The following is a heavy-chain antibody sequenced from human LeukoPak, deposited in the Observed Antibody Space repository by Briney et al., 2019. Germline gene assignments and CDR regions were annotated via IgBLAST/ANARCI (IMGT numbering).Heavy chain of an antibody. CDR3: ARALMRWGYCSGGSCSNYYYYMDV. J-gene: IGHJ6*03. CDR2: INPNSGGT. CDR1: GYTFTGYY. D-gene: IGHD2-15*01. Sequence: ASVKVSCKASGYTFTGYYMHWVRQAPGQGLEWMGWINPNSGGTNYAQKFQGRVTMTRDTSISTTYMELSRLRSDDTAVYYCARALMRWGYCSGGSCSNYYYYMDVWGKGTTVTVSS. V-gene: IGHV1-2*02.